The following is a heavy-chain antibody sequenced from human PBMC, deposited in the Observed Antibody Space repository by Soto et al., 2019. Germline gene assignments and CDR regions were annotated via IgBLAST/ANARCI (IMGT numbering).Heavy chain of an antibody. CDR3: ARGNYYGSGGTGDAFDI. J-gene: IGHJ3*02. V-gene: IGHV3-13*01. CDR2: IGTAGDT. Sequence: GGSLRLSCAASGFTFSSYDMHWVRQATGKGLEWVSAIGTAGDTYYPGSVKGRFTISRENAENSLYLQMNSLRAGDTAVYYCARGNYYGSGGTGDAFDIWGQGTMVTVSS. CDR1: GFTFSSYD. D-gene: IGHD3-10*01.